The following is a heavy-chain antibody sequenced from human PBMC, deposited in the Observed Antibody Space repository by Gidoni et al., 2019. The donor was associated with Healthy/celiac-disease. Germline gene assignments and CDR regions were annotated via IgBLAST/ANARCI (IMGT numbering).Heavy chain of an antibody. J-gene: IGHJ3*02. CDR2: ISWNSGSI. Sequence: EVQLVESGGGLLQPGRSLRLSCAASGFTFDDYAMHWVRQAPGKGLEWVSGISWNSGSIGYADSVKGRFTISRDNAKNSLYLQMNSLRAEDTALYYCAKDMGFCSGGSCYFDAFDIWGQGTMVTVSS. V-gene: IGHV3-9*01. CDR1: GFTFDDYA. D-gene: IGHD2-15*01. CDR3: AKDMGFCSGGSCYFDAFDI.